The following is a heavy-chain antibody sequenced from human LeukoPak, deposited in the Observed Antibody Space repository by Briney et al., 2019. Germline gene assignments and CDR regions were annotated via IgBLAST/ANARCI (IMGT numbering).Heavy chain of an antibody. D-gene: IGHD3-22*01. CDR2: ISYDGSNK. V-gene: IGHV3-30-3*01. CDR1: GFTFSSYA. J-gene: IGHJ4*02. Sequence: PGRSLRLSCAASGFTFSSYAMHWVRQAPGKGLEWVAVISYDGSNKYYADSVKGRFTISRDNAKNSLYLQMNSLRAEDTAVYYCARDSDSSGYCDYWGQGTLVTVSS. CDR3: ARDSDSSGYCDY.